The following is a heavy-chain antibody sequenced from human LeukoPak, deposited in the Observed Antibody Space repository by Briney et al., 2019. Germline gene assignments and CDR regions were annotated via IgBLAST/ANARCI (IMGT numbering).Heavy chain of an antibody. J-gene: IGHJ4*02. CDR3: AKDRAGTPWAD. CDR2: INPSGGST. CDR1: GFTFSSYS. Sequence: GGSLRLSCAASGFTFSSYSMSWVRQAPGKGLEWVSTINPSGGSTYYADSVKGRFTIFRDNSKNTVYLQMNSLRAEDTAVYYCAKDRAGTPWADWGQGTLVTVSS. D-gene: IGHD1-1*01. V-gene: IGHV3-23*01.